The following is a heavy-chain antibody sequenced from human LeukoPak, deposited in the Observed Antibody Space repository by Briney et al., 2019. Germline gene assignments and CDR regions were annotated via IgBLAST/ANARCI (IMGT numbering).Heavy chain of an antibody. Sequence: PSETLSLTCAVYGGSFSGYYWSWIRQPPGKGLEWIGEINHSGSTNYNPSLKSRVTISVDTSKNQFSLKLSSVTTADTAVYYCAAAASGSSADYWGQGTLVTVSA. CDR1: GGSFSGYY. V-gene: IGHV4-34*01. CDR3: AAAASGSSADY. CDR2: INHSGST. D-gene: IGHD1-26*01. J-gene: IGHJ4*02.